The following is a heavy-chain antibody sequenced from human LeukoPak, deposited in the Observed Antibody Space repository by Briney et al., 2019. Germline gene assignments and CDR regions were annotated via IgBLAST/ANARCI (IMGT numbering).Heavy chain of an antibody. CDR1: GYTFTGYY. CDR3: ARDLHSSGYLGY. CDR2: INPNSGGT. Sequence: ASVKVSCKASGYTFTGYYMHWVRQAPGQGLEWMGRINPNSGGTNYAQKFRGRVTMTRDTSISTAYMELSRLRSDDTAVYYCARDLHSSGYLGYWGQGTLVTVSS. D-gene: IGHD3-22*01. J-gene: IGHJ4*02. V-gene: IGHV1-2*06.